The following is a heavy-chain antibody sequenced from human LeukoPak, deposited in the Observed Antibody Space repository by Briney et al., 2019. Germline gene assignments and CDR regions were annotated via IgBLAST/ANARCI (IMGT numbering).Heavy chain of an antibody. D-gene: IGHD6-6*01. Sequence: SQTLSLTCAVSGGSISSGGYSWSWIRQPPGKGLEWLGYISFSGSTYYHPSLKSRVIISVDTSKNQFSLRLSSVTAADTAVCYCARESRQEYSSWGFFDYWGQGALVTVSS. CDR2: ISFSGST. CDR1: GGSISSGGYS. J-gene: IGHJ4*02. V-gene: IGHV4-30-4*07. CDR3: ARESRQEYSSWGFFDY.